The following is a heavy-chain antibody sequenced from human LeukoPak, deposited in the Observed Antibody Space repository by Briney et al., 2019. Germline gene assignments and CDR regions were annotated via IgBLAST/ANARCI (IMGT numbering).Heavy chain of an antibody. J-gene: IGHJ4*02. Sequence: ASVKVSCKASGYTFTSYAISWVRQAPGQGLEWMGWISAYNGNTHYAQKLQGRVTMTTDTSTSTAYMELRSLRSDDTAVYYCARELERIIYDYWGQGTLVTVSS. CDR1: GYTFTSYA. CDR2: ISAYNGNT. CDR3: ARELERIIYDY. D-gene: IGHD1-1*01. V-gene: IGHV1-18*01.